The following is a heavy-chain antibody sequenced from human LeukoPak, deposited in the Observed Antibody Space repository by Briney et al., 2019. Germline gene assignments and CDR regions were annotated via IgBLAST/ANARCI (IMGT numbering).Heavy chain of an antibody. V-gene: IGHV3-66*02. Sequence: PGGSLRLSCAASGFTVSSNYMSWVRQAPGKGLEWVSVIYSGGSTYYADSVKGRFTISRDNSKNTLYLQMNSLRAEDTAVYYFARGFGIAAAGTKFDYWGQGTLVTVSS. J-gene: IGHJ4*02. CDR2: IYSGGST. CDR3: ARGFGIAAAGTKFDY. D-gene: IGHD6-13*01. CDR1: GFTVSSNY.